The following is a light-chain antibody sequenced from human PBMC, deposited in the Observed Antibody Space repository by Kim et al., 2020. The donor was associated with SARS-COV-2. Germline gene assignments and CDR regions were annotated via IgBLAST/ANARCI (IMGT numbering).Light chain of an antibody. V-gene: IGLV2-14*03. CDR3: SSYTSSSWV. CDR1: SSDVGGYNY. Sequence: PGQSITISCTGTSSDVGGYNYVSWYQQHPGKAPKRMIYDVSNRPSGVSNRFSGSKSGNTASLTISGLQAEDEADYYCSSYTSSSWVFGGGTQLTVL. CDR2: DVS. J-gene: IGLJ3*02.